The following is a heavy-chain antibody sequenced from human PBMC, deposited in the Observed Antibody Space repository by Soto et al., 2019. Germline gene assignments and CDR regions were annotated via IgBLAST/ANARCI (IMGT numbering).Heavy chain of an antibody. CDR2: VNPKSGNT. CDR3: ARPYCDSTSCYTGWFDP. V-gene: IGHV1-8*01. Sequence: QVQLVQSGAEVKKPGASVKVSCKASGYSFSTYDINWVRQAAGQGLEWMGWVNPKSGNTDYAQRFRGRVTMTSNTSISTAYMELRALTPEDTAVYYCARPYCDSTSCYTGWFDPGGQGTLVPVSS. CDR1: GYSFSTYD. J-gene: IGHJ5*02. D-gene: IGHD2-2*02.